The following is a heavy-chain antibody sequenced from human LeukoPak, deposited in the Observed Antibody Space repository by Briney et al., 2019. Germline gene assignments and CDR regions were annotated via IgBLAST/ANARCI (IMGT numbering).Heavy chain of an antibody. V-gene: IGHV4-59*01. D-gene: IGHD1-14*01. Sequence: PSETLSLTCAVSGVSISSYYWSWIRQPPGKGLEWIGCIYYSGSTNYNPSLKSRVTISVDTSKNQFSLKLSSVTAADTAVYYCARDGPLTTGAFDIWGQGTMVSVSS. CDR3: ARDGPLTTGAFDI. CDR2: IYYSGST. J-gene: IGHJ3*02. CDR1: GVSISSYY.